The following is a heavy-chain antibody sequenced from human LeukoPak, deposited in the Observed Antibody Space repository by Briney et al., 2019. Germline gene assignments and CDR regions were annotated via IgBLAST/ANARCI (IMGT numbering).Heavy chain of an antibody. J-gene: IGHJ6*03. Sequence: SETLSLTCAVYGGSFSGYYWSWIRQPPGKGLEWIGEINHSGSTNYNPSLKSRATISVDTSKNQFSLKLSSVTAADTAVYYCARGRPGYSSGYYYPTGRGYYYYMDVWGKGTTVTVSS. CDR2: INHSGST. D-gene: IGHD3-22*01. CDR3: ARGRPGYSSGYYYPTGRGYYYYMDV. CDR1: GGSFSGYY. V-gene: IGHV4-34*01.